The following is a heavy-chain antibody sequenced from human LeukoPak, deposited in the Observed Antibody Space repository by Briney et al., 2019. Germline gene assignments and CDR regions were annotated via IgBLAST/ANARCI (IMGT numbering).Heavy chain of an antibody. CDR2: IYFSGST. V-gene: IGHV4-59*08. CDR3: ARRGSTFGSGPYYFDY. D-gene: IGHD2-15*01. Sequence: SETLSLTCTVSGGSISSYYWSWIRQPPGKGLEWIGYIYFSGSTNYNPSLKSRVTISVDASKNQFSLKLSSVTAADTAVYYCARRGSTFGSGPYYFDYWGQGTLVTVSS. J-gene: IGHJ4*02. CDR1: GGSISSYY.